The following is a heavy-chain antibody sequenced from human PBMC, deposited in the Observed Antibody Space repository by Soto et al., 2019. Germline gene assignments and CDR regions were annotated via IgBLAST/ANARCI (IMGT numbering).Heavy chain of an antibody. Sequence: GGSLRLSCAASGFTFSSYATHWVRQAPGKGLEWVAVISYDGSNKYYADSVKGRFTISRDNSKNTLYLQMNSLRAEDTAVYYCARDGIAAAGTINYYYYYGMDVWGQGTTVTVSS. V-gene: IGHV3-30-3*01. CDR3: ARDGIAAAGTINYYYYYGMDV. CDR1: GFTFSSYA. D-gene: IGHD6-13*01. CDR2: ISYDGSNK. J-gene: IGHJ6*02.